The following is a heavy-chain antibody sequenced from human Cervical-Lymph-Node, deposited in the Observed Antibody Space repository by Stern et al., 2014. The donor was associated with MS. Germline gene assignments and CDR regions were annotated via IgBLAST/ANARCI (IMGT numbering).Heavy chain of an antibody. CDR1: GFTFSTYA. Sequence: EVQLVESGGGLVQPGGSLRVSCAASGFTFSTYAMSWVRQAPGQGLEWVSAIGGSGDTTHYADSVKGRFTISRDNSKNTLYLQMNSLRAEDTAVYYCAKDRCPLCGVGWLIFDSWGQGTLVTVSS. CDR2: IGGSGDTT. D-gene: IGHD3-9*01. J-gene: IGHJ4*02. V-gene: IGHV3-23*04. CDR3: AKDRCPLCGVGWLIFDS.